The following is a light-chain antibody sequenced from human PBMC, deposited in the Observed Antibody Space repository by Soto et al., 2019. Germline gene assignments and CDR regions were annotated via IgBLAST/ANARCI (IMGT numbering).Light chain of an antibody. J-gene: IGKJ4*01. CDR3: QQYINWLLT. CDR2: GAS. V-gene: IGKV3-15*01. Sequence: EVLMTQSPATLSLSPGERATLSCRASQSFSNNLAWYQHKPGQAHRLLIYGASTRAPGVPARFSGNGSGTEFTLTISSLQSEDFAVYFCQQYINWLLTFGGGTKVDIK. CDR1: QSFSNN.